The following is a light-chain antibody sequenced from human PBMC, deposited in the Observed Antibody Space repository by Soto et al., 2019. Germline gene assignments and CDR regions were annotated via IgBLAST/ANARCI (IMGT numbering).Light chain of an antibody. V-gene: IGKV1-33*01. CDR3: QQYDNLPVT. CDR2: DAS. Sequence: DIQMTQSPSSLSASVGDRVTITCQASQDISNYLNWYQQKPGKAPKLLIYDASNLETGVPSRFGGSGSGTDFTFTISSLQPEDIATYYCQQYDNLPVTFGPGTKVDIK. CDR1: QDISNY. J-gene: IGKJ3*01.